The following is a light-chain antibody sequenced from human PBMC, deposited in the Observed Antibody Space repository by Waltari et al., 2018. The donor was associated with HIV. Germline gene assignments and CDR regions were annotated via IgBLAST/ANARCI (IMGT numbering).Light chain of an antibody. CDR1: QGTPTY. J-gene: IGKJ4*01. Sequence: DLHLTQSPAFLSAAVGDRVTITCRASQGTPTYLAWYQQIPGKAPKFLVYSASTVSSGVPSRFSGSGSGPDFTLIITNSQPEDSATYYCQHLSGHPPMRAFGGGTKV. CDR2: SAS. CDR3: QHLSGHPPMRA. V-gene: IGKV1-9*01.